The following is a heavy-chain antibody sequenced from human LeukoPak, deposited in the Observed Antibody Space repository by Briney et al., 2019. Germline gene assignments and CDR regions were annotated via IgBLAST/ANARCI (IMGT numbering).Heavy chain of an antibody. D-gene: IGHD1-26*01. Sequence: PGGSPRLSCAASGFTLNSHAMRWGRPAPGKGLGWVSVIYNGGSTYYARCVKGRFTISRDNSKNTLYLQMNSLRAEDTAVYYCSRVILWEQTSQNCFDPWGQGTLVTVSS. CDR1: GFTLNSHA. CDR2: IYNGGST. CDR3: SRVILWEQTSQNCFDP. J-gene: IGHJ5*02. V-gene: IGHV3-66*01.